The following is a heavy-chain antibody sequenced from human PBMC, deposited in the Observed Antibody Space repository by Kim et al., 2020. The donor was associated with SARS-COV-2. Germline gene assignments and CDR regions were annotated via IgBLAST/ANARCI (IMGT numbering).Heavy chain of an antibody. V-gene: IGHV3-43*01. CDR1: GFTFDDYT. Sequence: GGSLRLSCAASGFTFDDYTMQWVRQAPGKGLEWVSLISWDGGSTYYADSVKGRFTISRDNSKNSLYLQMNSLRTEDTALYYCVKGGYSLEYYGMDVWGQG. D-gene: IGHD5-18*01. J-gene: IGHJ6*02. CDR3: VKGGYSLEYYGMDV. CDR2: ISWDGGST.